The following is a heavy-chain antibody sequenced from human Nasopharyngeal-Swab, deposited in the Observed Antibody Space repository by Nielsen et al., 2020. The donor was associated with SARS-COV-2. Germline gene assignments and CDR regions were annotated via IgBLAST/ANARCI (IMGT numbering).Heavy chain of an antibody. CDR1: GFSLSTSGMC. J-gene: IGHJ6*02. CDR3: ARIPGYSSGWYSGGMDV. CDR2: IDWDDDK. V-gene: IGHV2-70*01. Sequence: SGPTLVKPTQTLTLTCTFSGFSLSTSGMCVSWIRQPPGKALEWLALIDWDDDKYYSTSLKTRLTISKDTSKNQVVLTMTNMGPVDTATYYCARIPGYSSGWYSGGMDVWSQGTTITVSS. D-gene: IGHD6-19*01.